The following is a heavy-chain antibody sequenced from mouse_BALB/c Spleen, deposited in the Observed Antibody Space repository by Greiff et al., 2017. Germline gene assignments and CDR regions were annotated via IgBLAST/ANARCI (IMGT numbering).Heavy chain of an antibody. D-gene: IGHD4-1*01. V-gene: IGHV2-6-7*01. J-gene: IGHJ2*01. Sequence: QAQLQQSGPGLVASSQSLSITCIVSGFFSTGYGVNWVCQPPGKGLEWLGMIWGDGSTDYNSALKSRLSISKDNSKGQVFLKMNSLKTDDTVWYYCARAGTGFDYWGQGTTLTVAS. CDR1: GFFSTGYG. CDR2: IWGDGST. CDR3: ARAGTGFDY.